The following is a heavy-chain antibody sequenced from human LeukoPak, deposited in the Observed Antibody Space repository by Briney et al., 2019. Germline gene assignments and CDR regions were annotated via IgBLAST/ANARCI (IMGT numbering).Heavy chain of an antibody. Sequence: SETLSLTCNVSGGSIRSYYWSWLRQPAGKGLEWIGRISGSGSSNYSPSLYSRVSMSVDTSKNQFSLKLSSVTAADTAVYYCARFPYCSSTSCYVAGFDYWGQGTLVTVSS. J-gene: IGHJ4*02. CDR3: ARFPYCSSTSCYVAGFDY. CDR2: ISGSGSS. CDR1: GGSIRSYY. D-gene: IGHD2-2*01. V-gene: IGHV4-4*07.